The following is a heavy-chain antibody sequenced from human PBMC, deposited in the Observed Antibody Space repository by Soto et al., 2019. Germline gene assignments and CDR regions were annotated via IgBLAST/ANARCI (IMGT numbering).Heavy chain of an antibody. D-gene: IGHD1-7*01. CDR3: AKRLIYNSNLYYFDS. J-gene: IGHJ4*02. CDR2: ISAGGGTT. CDR1: GFTFSSYA. V-gene: IGHV3-23*04. Sequence: EVQLVESGGGLVQPGGSLRLSCAASGFTFSSYAMSWVRQAPGKGLEWVSTISAGGGTTYYADSVKGRFAISRDNSKNTLYLQMNSLRAENTAVYYFAKRLIYNSNLYYFDSWGQGSLVTVSS.